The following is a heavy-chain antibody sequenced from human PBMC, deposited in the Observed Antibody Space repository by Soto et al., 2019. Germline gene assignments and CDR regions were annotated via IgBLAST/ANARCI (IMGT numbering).Heavy chain of an antibody. CDR3: ARGGGGGRFDH. Sequence: PGGSLRLSCAASGFTFRLYSVNWVRQAPGRGLEWVSSIRNNGKNIYYADSVKGRFTISRDNTKRSMFLQMNSLGVEDTAVYYCARGGGGGRFDHWGQGVLVTVSS. J-gene: IGHJ4*02. CDR2: IRNNGKNI. CDR1: GFTFRLYS. D-gene: IGHD2-21*01. V-gene: IGHV3-21*01.